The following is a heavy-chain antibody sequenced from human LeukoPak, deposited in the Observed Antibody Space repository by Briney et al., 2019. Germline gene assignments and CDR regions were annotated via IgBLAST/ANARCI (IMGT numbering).Heavy chain of an antibody. CDR1: GFTFSSYS. V-gene: IGHV3-23*01. Sequence: GGSLRLSCAASGFTFSSYSMNWVRQAPGKGLEWVSAISGSGGSTYYADSVKGRFTISRDNSKNTLYLQMNSLRAEDTAVYYCAGEQWLAPGYYFDYWGQGTLVTVSS. CDR3: AGEQWLAPGYYFDY. J-gene: IGHJ4*02. CDR2: ISGSGGST. D-gene: IGHD6-19*01.